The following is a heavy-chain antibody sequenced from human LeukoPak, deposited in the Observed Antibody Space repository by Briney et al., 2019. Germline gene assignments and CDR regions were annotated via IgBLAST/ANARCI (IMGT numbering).Heavy chain of an antibody. CDR2: IYYSGTT. CDR1: GGSISSSSYY. J-gene: IGHJ5*02. D-gene: IGHD6-13*01. Sequence: SETLSLTCTVSGGSISSSSYYWGWIRQPPGKGLEWIGSIYYSGTTYYNPSLKSRVTISVDTSKNQFSLKLSSVTAADTAVYYCARGYSSSWYRCWFDPWGQGTLVTVSS. V-gene: IGHV4-39*07. CDR3: ARGYSSSWYRCWFDP.